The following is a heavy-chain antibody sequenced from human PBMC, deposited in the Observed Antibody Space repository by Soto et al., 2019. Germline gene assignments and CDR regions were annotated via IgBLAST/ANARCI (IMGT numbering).Heavy chain of an antibody. CDR3: AKVGYSYGPYYFDS. Sequence: EVQLLESGGSLVQPGGSLKLSCASSGFSFSTYAMSCVRQAAGQGMEGVSGISGSGGSTYFADSVKGRFTISSDNSKNTLYMQIYSLRVDDTAVYYCAKVGYSYGPYYFDSWGQGTLDTVAS. J-gene: IGHJ4*02. CDR1: GFSFSTYA. CDR2: ISGSGGST. D-gene: IGHD5-18*01. V-gene: IGHV3-23*01.